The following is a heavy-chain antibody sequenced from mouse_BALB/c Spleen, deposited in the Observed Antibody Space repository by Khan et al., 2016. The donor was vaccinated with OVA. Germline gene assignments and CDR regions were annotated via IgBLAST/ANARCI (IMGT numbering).Heavy chain of an antibody. Sequence: VQLQQSGPELMKPGASVKISCKASGYSFTSYYIHWVMQSHGKSLEWIGYIDPFSGGTTYNQKFKGKATLTVDKSSSTAYILLSNLTSEDSTVYYCTRYCYVSCFTYWGQGTLVTVSA. CDR2: IDPFSGGT. V-gene: IGHV1S135*01. CDR3: TRYCYVSCFTY. J-gene: IGHJ3*01. D-gene: IGHD2-12*01. CDR1: GYSFTSYY.